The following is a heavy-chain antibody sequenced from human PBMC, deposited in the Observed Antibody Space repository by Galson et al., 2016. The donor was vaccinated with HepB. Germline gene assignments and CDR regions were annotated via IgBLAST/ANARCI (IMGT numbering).Heavy chain of an antibody. CDR3: ARGPPEGCTRGTCYLGAFDI. V-gene: IGHV4-30-4*08. CDR2: LYNTGNT. D-gene: IGHD2-21*02. CDR1: DGSISSGVYY. J-gene: IGHJ3*02. Sequence: TLSLTCRVSDGSISSGVYYWSWIRQPPGKGLEWIGYLYNTGNTYHNPSLMSRVSISVDTSKNQLSMNLNSVTAADTAVYYRARGPPEGCTRGTCYLGAFDIWGQGTMVTVSS.